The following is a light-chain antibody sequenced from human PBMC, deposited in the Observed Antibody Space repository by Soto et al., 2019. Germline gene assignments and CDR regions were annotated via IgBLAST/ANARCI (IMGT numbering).Light chain of an antibody. V-gene: IGLV2-14*01. J-gene: IGLJ1*01. CDR2: EVS. CDR1: NSDVGGHDY. CDR3: SSYSSSNSLYV. Sequence: QSALTQPASVSGSPGQSITITCTGSNSDVGGHDYVSWYQQHPGKTPKLIIFEVSDRPSGVSNRFSGSKSGNTASLTISGLQAEDEADYYCSSYSSSNSLYVFGTGTKVTVL.